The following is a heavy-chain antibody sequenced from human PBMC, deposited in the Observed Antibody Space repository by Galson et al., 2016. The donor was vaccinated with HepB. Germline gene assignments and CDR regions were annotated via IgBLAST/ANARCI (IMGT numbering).Heavy chain of an antibody. J-gene: IGHJ4*02. Sequence: SLRLSCAASGFTFSTYSMNWVRQVPGNGLVWVSRIDTDGRITNYADSVRGRFTISRDNTKNTLFLQMNSLRAEDTAVYYCARDIGGYGGKWGQGTLVTVSS. V-gene: IGHV3-74*01. D-gene: IGHD5-12*01. CDR2: IDTDGRIT. CDR3: ARDIGGYGGK. CDR1: GFTFSTYS.